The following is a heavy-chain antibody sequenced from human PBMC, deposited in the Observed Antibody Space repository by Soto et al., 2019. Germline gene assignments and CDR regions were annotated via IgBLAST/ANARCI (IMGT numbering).Heavy chain of an antibody. J-gene: IGHJ6*02. CDR3: ASNYYYYYGMDV. CDR2: IYSGGST. V-gene: IGHV3-53*01. Sequence: GGSLRLSCAASGFTVSSSYMSWVRQAPGKGLEWVSVIYSGGSTYYADSVKGRFTISRDNSKNTLYLQMNSLTAEDTAVYYCASNYYYYYGMDVWGQGTTVTVSS. CDR1: GFTVSSSY.